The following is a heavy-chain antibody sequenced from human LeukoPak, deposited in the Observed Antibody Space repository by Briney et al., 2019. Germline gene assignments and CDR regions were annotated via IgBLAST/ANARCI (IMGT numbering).Heavy chain of an antibody. CDR1: GDSVSSNSAA. D-gene: IGHD3-10*01. V-gene: IGHV6-1*01. J-gene: IGHJ4*02. Sequence: SQTLSLTCAISGDSVSSNSAAWYWIRQSPSRGLEWLGRTYYRSKWYNDYAVSVKSRITINPDTSKNQFSLQLNSVTPEDTAVYYCARERPYYGSGMSFDYWGQGTLVTVSS. CDR2: TYYRSKWYN. CDR3: ARERPYYGSGMSFDY.